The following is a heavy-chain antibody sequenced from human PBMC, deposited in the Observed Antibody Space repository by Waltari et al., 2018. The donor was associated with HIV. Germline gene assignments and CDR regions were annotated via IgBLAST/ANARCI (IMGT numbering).Heavy chain of an antibody. CDR3: ARRGNYRAAEYNYFGP. V-gene: IGHV4-39*01. Sequence: QLQLQESGPGVVKPLETLSLTCTVSGGFFRSSDYYWDWIRQSQGKGLEWIGNIQYGGNTIDNPSLESRVSMSIDTSRGQFSLTLKDVTAADTAVYFCARRGNYRAAEYNYFGPWGQGIQVIVSS. D-gene: IGHD1-7*01. CDR1: GGFFRSSDYY. J-gene: IGHJ5*02. CDR2: IQYGGNT.